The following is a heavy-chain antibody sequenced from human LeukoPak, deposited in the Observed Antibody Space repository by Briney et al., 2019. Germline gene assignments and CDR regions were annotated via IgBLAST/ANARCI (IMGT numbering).Heavy chain of an antibody. CDR1: GFTFSSYA. D-gene: IGHD3-10*01. CDR3: AKDRSRTGYFDY. V-gene: IGHV3-23*01. Sequence: GGSLRLSCAASGFTFSSYAMSWVRQAPGKGLEWVSAISGSGGSTYYADSVKGRFTISRDNSKNTLYLQMNSPRAEDTAVYYCAKDRSRTGYFDYWGQGTLVTVSS. J-gene: IGHJ4*02. CDR2: ISGSGGST.